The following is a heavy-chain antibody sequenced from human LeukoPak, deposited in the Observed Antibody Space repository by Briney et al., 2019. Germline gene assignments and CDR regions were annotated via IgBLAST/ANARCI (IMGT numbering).Heavy chain of an antibody. CDR3: ARDARDGYNSFWDY. J-gene: IGHJ4*02. D-gene: IGHD5-24*01. CDR1: GFTFSSYA. CDR2: ISYDGSNK. Sequence: GGSLRLSCAASGFTFSSYAMHWVRQAPGKGLEWVAVISYDGSNKYYADSMKGRFTISRDNSKNTLYLQMNSPRAEDTAVYYCARDARDGYNSFWDYWGQGTLVTVSS. V-gene: IGHV3-30-3*01.